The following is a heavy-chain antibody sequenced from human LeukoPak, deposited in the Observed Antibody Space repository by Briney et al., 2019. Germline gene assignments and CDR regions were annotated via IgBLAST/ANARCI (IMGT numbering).Heavy chain of an antibody. J-gene: IGHJ4*02. D-gene: IGHD3-22*01. CDR3: ARDSYYYDSSGYPIY. V-gene: IGHV4-39*07. Sequence: PSETLSLTCTVSGGSISSSSYYWGWIRQPPGKGLEWIGSIYYSGSTYYNPSLKSRVTISVDTSKNQFSLKLSSVTAADTAVYYCARDSYYYDSSGYPIYWGLGTLVTVSS. CDR1: GGSISSSSYY. CDR2: IYYSGST.